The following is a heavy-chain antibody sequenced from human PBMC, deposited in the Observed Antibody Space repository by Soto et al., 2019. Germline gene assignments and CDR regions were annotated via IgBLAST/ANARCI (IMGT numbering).Heavy chain of an antibody. J-gene: IGHJ4*02. V-gene: IGHV1-2*02. CDR3: ARGAQGFFPVSGIYFYFDH. D-gene: IGHD3-22*01. Sequence: GASVKVSCKASGGTFSSYAISWVRQSPGQGLQWVGWVHPDSGGTNVAQAFQDRVTMTADTSITTAYMDLARLRPDDTAIFYCARGAQGFFPVSGIYFYFDHWGQGTPVTVSS. CDR2: VHPDSGGT. CDR1: GGTFSSYA.